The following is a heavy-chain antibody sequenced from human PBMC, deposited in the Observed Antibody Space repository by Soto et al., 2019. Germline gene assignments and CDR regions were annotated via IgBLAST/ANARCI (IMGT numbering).Heavy chain of an antibody. V-gene: IGHV3-48*01. D-gene: IGHD3-22*01. CDR2: ISRSSSTI. Sequence: GGSLRLSCVASGFSFSSYTMHWVRQAPGRGLEWVSDISRSSSTIDYADSVKGRFTVSRDNAKNSLYLQMNSLRAEDTAVYYCAKSPGMYYYDSSGYYHYDYWGQGTLVTVSS. CDR1: GFSFSSYT. CDR3: AKSPGMYYYDSSGYYHYDY. J-gene: IGHJ4*02.